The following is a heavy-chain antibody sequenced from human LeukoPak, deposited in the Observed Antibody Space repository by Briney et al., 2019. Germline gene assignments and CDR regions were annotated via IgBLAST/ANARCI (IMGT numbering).Heavy chain of an antibody. V-gene: IGHV3-23*01. CDR3: AKDITMIVVVIPTYDAFDI. Sequence: GGSLRLSCAASGFTFSSYAMSWVRQAPGKGLEWVSAISGSGGSTYYADSVKSRFTISRDNSKNTLYLQMNSLRAEDTAVYYCAKDITMIVVVIPTYDAFDIWGQGTMVTVSS. CDR2: ISGSGGST. CDR1: GFTFSSYA. D-gene: IGHD3-22*01. J-gene: IGHJ3*02.